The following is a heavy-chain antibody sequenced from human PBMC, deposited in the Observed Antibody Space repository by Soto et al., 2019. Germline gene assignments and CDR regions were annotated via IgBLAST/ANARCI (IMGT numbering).Heavy chain of an antibody. V-gene: IGHV3-9*01. J-gene: IGHJ4*02. Sequence: GGSLRLSCAASGFTFDDYAMHWVRQAPGKGLEWVSGISWNSGSIGYADSVKGRFTISRDNAKNSLYLQMNSLRAEDTALYYCAKGPWVRYYYGSGSWYYFDYWGQGTLVTVSS. CDR3: AKGPWVRYYYGSGSWYYFDY. CDR2: ISWNSGSI. D-gene: IGHD3-10*01. CDR1: GFTFDDYA.